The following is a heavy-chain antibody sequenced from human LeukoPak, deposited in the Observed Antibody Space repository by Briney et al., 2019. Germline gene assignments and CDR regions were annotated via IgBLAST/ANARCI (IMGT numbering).Heavy chain of an antibody. Sequence: KPSETLSLTCTVSGGPISSRSYYWGWIRQPPGKGLEWIGSIYHSGSTYYNPSLKSRVTISVDTSKNQFSLKLSSVTAADTAVYYCARGDYDTSGYYYYYYGMDVWGQGTTVTVSS. CDR3: ARGDYDTSGYYYYYYGMDV. CDR2: IYHSGST. J-gene: IGHJ6*02. V-gene: IGHV4-39*01. CDR1: GGPISSRSYY. D-gene: IGHD3-22*01.